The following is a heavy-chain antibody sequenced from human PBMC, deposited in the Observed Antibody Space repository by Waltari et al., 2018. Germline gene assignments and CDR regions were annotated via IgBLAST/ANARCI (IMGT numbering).Heavy chain of an antibody. D-gene: IGHD3-16*02. CDR1: GLTVSAAC. CDR2: ITSTTEGGTT. J-gene: IGHJ4*02. CDR3: TTVNPRYDYVWGNYRSDYFED. V-gene: IGHV3-15*01. Sequence: EVQLVESGGGLVQPGGSLRVSCSASGLTVSAACMTWVHQPPGDVLEWLGRITSTTEGGTTDYAAHLKGRFTISRDDSKNTIYLQMNSMKTEDTAVYYCTTVNPRYDYVWGNYRSDYFEDWGQGTLVTVSS.